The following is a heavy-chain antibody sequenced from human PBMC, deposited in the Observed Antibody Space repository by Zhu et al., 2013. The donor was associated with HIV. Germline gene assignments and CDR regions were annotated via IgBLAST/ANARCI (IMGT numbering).Heavy chain of an antibody. V-gene: IGHV1-8*01. CDR3: ARGGHRGYSYGYNWFES. J-gene: IGHJ5*01. D-gene: IGHD5-18*01. CDR2: MNPETGNT. CDR1: GYTFTNYD. Sequence: QVQLVQSGAEVKEPGASVKVSCKASGYTFTNYDINWVRQATGQGLEWMGWMNPETGNTGYAQKFQGRVTMTRHTSITTAYMELSNLRSEDTAVYYCARGGHRGYSYGYNWFESWGQGTLVTVSS.